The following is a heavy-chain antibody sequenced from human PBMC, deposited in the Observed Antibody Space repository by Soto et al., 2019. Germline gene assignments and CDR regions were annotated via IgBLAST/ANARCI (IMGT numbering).Heavy chain of an antibody. Sequence: EVLLVESGGGLVKPGGPLSLSCAASGFTFSTYSMNWVRQPPGKGLEWVSSINTPSYIYYADTVKGRFTISRDDAKNSLYLQMNSLRDEDTAVYYCAREGGYCNGGGCRYFDYWGQGTLVTVSS. CDR1: GFTFSTYS. J-gene: IGHJ4*02. D-gene: IGHD2-15*01. CDR3: AREGGYCNGGGCRYFDY. V-gene: IGHV3-21*01. CDR2: INTPSYI.